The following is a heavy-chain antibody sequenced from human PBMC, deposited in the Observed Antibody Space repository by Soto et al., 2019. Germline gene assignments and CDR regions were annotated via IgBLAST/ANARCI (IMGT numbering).Heavy chain of an antibody. CDR2: INHSGST. D-gene: IGHD6-6*01. Sequence: SETLSLTCAVYGGSFSGYYWSWIRQPPGKGLEWIGEINHSGSTNYNPSLKSRVTISVDTSKNQFSLKLSSVTAADTAVCYCARASSGYYYYYGMDVWGQGTTVTVSS. J-gene: IGHJ6*02. V-gene: IGHV4-34*01. CDR3: ARASSGYYYYYGMDV. CDR1: GGSFSGYY.